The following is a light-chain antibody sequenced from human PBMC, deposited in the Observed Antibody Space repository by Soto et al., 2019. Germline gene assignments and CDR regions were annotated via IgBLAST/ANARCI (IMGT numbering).Light chain of an antibody. CDR3: RQYGYSLGFA. V-gene: IGKV3-20*01. Sequence: EIVLTQSPGTLSLSPGERATLSCRASQSVSSNFLAWYQEKPGQAPRLLIYGASSRATGIPDRFSGSGSGTDFTLTISRLGAGDFAVYYCRQYGYSLGFAFGGGTKVDIK. CDR2: GAS. CDR1: QSVSSNF. J-gene: IGKJ4*01.